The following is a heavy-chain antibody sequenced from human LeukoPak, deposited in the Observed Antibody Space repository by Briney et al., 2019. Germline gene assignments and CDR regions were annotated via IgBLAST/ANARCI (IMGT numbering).Heavy chain of an antibody. CDR2: ICLDGRI. CDR1: GFTFSGYAM. CDR3: ASQGGLRNDF. Sequence: PGGSLRLSCAASGFTFSGYAMSWVRQPPGKGLEWIGEICLDGRIHYTPSLRSRLSISIDRSKAQFSLNLVSVAAADTAIYFCASQGGLRNDFWGRGILVSVSS. D-gene: IGHD2-15*01. V-gene: IGHV4-4*01. J-gene: IGHJ4*02.